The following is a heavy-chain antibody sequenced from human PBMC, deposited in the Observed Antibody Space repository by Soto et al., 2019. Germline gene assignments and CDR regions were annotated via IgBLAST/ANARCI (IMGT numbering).Heavy chain of an antibody. D-gene: IGHD6-13*01. Sequence: GGSLRLSCAASGFTFSSYGMHWVRQAPGKGLEWVAVISYDGSNKYYADSVKGRFTISRDNSKNTLYLQMNSLRAEDTAVYYCANLPAAGYYYGMDVWGQGTTVTVSS. CDR2: ISYDGSNK. CDR3: ANLPAAGYYYGMDV. J-gene: IGHJ6*02. V-gene: IGHV3-30*18. CDR1: GFTFSSYG.